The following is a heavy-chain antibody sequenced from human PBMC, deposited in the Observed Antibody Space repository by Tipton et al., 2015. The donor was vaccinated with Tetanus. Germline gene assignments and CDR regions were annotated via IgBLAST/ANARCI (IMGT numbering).Heavy chain of an antibody. Sequence: TLSLTCTVSGGSISSSSYYWGWIRQPPGKGLEWIGSIYYSGSTYYNPSLKSRVTISVDTSKNQFSLKLSSVTAADTAVDYCARHRLTGDTEYGMDVWGQGTTVTVSS. V-gene: IGHV4-39*01. CDR1: GGSISSSSYY. D-gene: IGHD5-18*01. J-gene: IGHJ6*02. CDR3: ARHRLTGDTEYGMDV. CDR2: IYYSGST.